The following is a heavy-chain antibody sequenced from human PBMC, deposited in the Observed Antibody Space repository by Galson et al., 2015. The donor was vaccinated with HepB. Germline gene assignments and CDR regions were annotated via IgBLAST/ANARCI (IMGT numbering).Heavy chain of an antibody. V-gene: IGHV7-4-1*02. J-gene: IGHJ4*02. Sequence: VKVSCKASGYTFTSYAMNWVRQAPGQGLEWMGWINTNTGNPTYAPGFTGRFVFSLDTSVTTAYLQINSLKADDTAVYYCAREFASGGRYGGNHDYYFDFWGQGTLVTVSS. CDR3: AREFASGGRYGGNHDYYFDF. CDR1: GYTFTSYA. CDR2: INTNTGNP. D-gene: IGHD4-23*01.